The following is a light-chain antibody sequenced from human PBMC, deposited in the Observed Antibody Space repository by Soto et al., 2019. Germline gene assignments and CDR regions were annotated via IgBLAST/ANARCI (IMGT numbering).Light chain of an antibody. CDR2: AAS. J-gene: IGKJ5*01. V-gene: IGKV1-39*01. CDR1: QSISSY. CDR3: QQSYSTPV. Sequence: DIQMTQSPSSLSASVGDRVTITCRASQSISSYLNWYQHKPGKAPKLLIYAASSLQSGVPSRFSGSGSGTDFTLTISSLQPEDFATYYCQQSYSTPVFGQGTRPEIK.